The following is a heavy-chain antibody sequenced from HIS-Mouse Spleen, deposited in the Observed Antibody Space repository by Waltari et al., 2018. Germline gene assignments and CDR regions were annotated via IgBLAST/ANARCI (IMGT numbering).Heavy chain of an antibody. V-gene: IGHV4-39*01. CDR3: ASGNIAARPFDY. Sequence: QLQLQASGPGLVKPSETLSLTCTVPGGSISTSSYYWGCTRQPPGKGLEWIGSIYYSGSTYYNPSLKSRVTISVDTSKNQFSLKLSSVTAADTAVYYCASGNIAARPFDYWGQGTLVTVSS. CDR1: GGSISTSSYY. CDR2: IYYSGST. D-gene: IGHD6-6*01. J-gene: IGHJ4*02.